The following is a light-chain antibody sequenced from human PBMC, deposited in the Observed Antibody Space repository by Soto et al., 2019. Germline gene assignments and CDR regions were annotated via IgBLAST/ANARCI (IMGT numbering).Light chain of an antibody. Sequence: DIQMTQSPSSLSASVGDRVTITCRASQGISTYLNWYQQKPGKAPKLLIYAASSLQSGVPSRFSGSGSETDFTLTISSLQPEHFATYSCQQSYITTWTFGQGTKVELK. V-gene: IGKV1-39*01. CDR1: QGISTY. CDR3: QQSYITTWT. J-gene: IGKJ1*01. CDR2: AAS.